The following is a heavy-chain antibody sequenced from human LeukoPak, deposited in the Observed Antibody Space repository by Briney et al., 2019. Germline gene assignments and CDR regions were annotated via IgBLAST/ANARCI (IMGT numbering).Heavy chain of an antibody. D-gene: IGHD5-24*01. J-gene: IGHJ4*02. V-gene: IGHV4-59*12. Sequence: SETLSLTCTVSGGSISNYYWSWIRQPPGKGLEWIGYIYYSGGTNYNPSLKSRVTISVDTSKNQFSLKLSSVTAADTAVYYCARASRDGYNAIFDYWGQGTLVTVSS. CDR3: ARASRDGYNAIFDY. CDR2: IYYSGGT. CDR1: GGSISNYY.